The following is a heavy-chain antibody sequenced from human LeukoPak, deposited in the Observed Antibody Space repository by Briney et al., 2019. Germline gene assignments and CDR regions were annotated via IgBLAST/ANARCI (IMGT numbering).Heavy chain of an antibody. CDR1: GFXFRKYA. V-gene: IGHV3-23*01. CDR3: AKKGESLDYYNMDV. D-gene: IGHD3-10*01. CDR2: ISGSGDRA. Sequence: GGSLRLSCAASGFXFRKYAISWVRQAPGKGLEWVSGISGSGDRAYYADSVQGRFTISRDNSKNTLHLQMNSLRAEDTAVYYCAKKGESLDYYNMDVWGQGTTVTVSS. J-gene: IGHJ6*02.